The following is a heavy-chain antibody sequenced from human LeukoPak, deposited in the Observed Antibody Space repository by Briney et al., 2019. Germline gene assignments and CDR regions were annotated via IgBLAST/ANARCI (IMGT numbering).Heavy chain of an antibody. D-gene: IGHD1-1*01. CDR2: FYYSGST. CDR3: ARKRTGDQGYYFDY. Sequence: SQTLSLTCTVSGGSVSSGRYYWSWIRQPPGKGLEWIGYFYYSGSTNYNPSLKTRVTISVDTSKNQFSLKVSSVTAADTAVYYCARKRTGDQGYYFDYWGQGTLVTVSS. V-gene: IGHV4-61*01. J-gene: IGHJ4*02. CDR1: GGSVSSGRYY.